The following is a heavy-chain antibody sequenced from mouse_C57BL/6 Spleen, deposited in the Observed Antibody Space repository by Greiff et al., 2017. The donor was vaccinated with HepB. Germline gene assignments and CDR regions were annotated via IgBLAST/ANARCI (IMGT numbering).Heavy chain of an antibody. CDR1: GFTFSDYG. CDR2: ISSGSSTI. Sequence: EVHLVESGGGLVKPGGSLKLSCAASGFTFSDYGMHWVRQAPEKGLEWVAYISSGSSTIYYADTVKGRFTISRDNAKNTLFLQMTSLRSEDTAMYYCASYGNYDYYAMDYWGQGTSVTVSS. V-gene: IGHV5-17*01. D-gene: IGHD2-1*01. CDR3: ASYGNYDYYAMDY. J-gene: IGHJ4*01.